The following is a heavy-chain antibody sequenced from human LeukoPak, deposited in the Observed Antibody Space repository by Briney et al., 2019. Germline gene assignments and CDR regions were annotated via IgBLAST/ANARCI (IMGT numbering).Heavy chain of an antibody. CDR2: IWYDGTNK. D-gene: IGHD5-18*01. V-gene: IGHV3-33*01. J-gene: IGHJ4*02. CDR1: GFTFSGYG. Sequence: PGRSLRVSCAASGFTFSGYGMHWVRQAPGKGLESVAVIWYDGTNKYYADSVKGRFTISRDNSKNTLYLQMNSLRVEDTAVYYCARDFGYGHHYWGQGTLVTVSS. CDR3: ARDFGYGHHY.